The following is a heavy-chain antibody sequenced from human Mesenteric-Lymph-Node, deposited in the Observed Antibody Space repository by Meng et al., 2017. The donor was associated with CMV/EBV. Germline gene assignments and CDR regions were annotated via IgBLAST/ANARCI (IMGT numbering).Heavy chain of an antibody. CDR3: AKDGSTFPY. J-gene: IGHJ4*02. CDR2: IKPDGSET. CDR1: GFTFSDYW. Sequence: GESLKISCAASGFTFSDYWMSWVRQAPGKGLEWVANIKPDGSETYYVDSVKGRFTISRDNAKNSLYLQVNSLRAEDTALYYCAKDGSTFPYWGQGTLVTVSS. V-gene: IGHV3-7*01. D-gene: IGHD1-7*01.